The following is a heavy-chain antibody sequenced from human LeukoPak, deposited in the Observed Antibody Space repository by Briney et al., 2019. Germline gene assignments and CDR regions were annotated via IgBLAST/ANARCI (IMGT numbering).Heavy chain of an antibody. J-gene: IGHJ4*02. Sequence: PGGSLRLSCAASGFSTSSNWMTWVRQAPGKGLEWVANIKEDGNEMNYADSVKGRFIISRDNPKNSLYLQMNNVRVEDTAVYYCVRPTAAEGGLGHGGGETLVPVSS. CDR3: VRPTAAEGGLGH. CDR2: IKEDGNEM. CDR1: GFSTSSNW. V-gene: IGHV3-7*03. D-gene: IGHD3-16*01.